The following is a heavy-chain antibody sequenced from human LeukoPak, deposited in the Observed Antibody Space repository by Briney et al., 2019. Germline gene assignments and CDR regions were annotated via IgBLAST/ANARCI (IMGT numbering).Heavy chain of an antibody. CDR2: ISAYNGNT. CDR3: ARDRRSGYYFYDAFDI. D-gene: IGHD3-22*01. Sequence: ASVKVSCKASGYTFTSYGISWVRQAPGQGLEWMGWISAYNGNTNYAQKLQGRVTMTTDTSTSTAYMELRSLRSDDTAVYYCARDRRSGYYFYDAFDIWGQGTMVTVSS. CDR1: GYTFTSYG. V-gene: IGHV1-18*01. J-gene: IGHJ3*02.